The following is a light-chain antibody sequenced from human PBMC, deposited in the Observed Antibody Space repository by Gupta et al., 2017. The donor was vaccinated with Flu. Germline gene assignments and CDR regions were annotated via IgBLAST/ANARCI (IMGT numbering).Light chain of an antibody. CDR1: HFIVTY. CDR2: AAS. CDR3: QQSDSIPRS. J-gene: IGKJ2*04. V-gene: IGKV1-39*01. Sequence: DVQLTQSPSSLSASVGDRVTITCQSSHFIVTYLNWYQQKPGKAPELLIYAASGLQSGVPSRFSGSGSGTDFTLTISRLQPEDFATYYCQQSDSIPRSFGQGTKLEI.